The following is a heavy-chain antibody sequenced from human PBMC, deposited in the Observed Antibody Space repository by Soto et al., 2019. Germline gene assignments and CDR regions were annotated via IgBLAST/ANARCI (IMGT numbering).Heavy chain of an antibody. Sequence: GGSLRLSCAASGFTVSSNYMSWVRQAPGKGLEWVSVIYSSGSTYYADSVKGRFTISRDNSKNTLYLQMNSLRAEDTAVYYCARDDYGDYRIDPWGQGTLVTVSS. J-gene: IGHJ5*02. V-gene: IGHV3-66*01. D-gene: IGHD4-17*01. CDR2: IYSSGST. CDR1: GFTVSSNY. CDR3: ARDDYGDYRIDP.